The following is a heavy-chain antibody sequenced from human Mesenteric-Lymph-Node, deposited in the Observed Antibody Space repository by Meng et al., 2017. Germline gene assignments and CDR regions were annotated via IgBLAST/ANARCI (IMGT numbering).Heavy chain of an antibody. D-gene: IGHD3-3*01. Sequence: GGSLRLSCAPSGFSFSAQWMTWVRQAPGKGLEWVASINEDGSRKYYVASVKGRFTISRDNSKNTLYLQMNSLRAEDTAVYYCATEDHWSGSLNSDFGMNVWGQGTTVTVSS. CDR2: INEDGSRK. CDR1: GFSFSAQW. V-gene: IGHV3-7*01. CDR3: ATEDHWSGSLNSDFGMNV. J-gene: IGHJ6*02.